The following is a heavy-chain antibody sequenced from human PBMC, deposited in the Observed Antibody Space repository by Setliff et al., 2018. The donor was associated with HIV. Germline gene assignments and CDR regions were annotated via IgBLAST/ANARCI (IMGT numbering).Heavy chain of an antibody. D-gene: IGHD6-13*01. V-gene: IGHV1-69*05. CDR3: ASSWSRIRYYGMDV. CDR1: GGTVSSSA. J-gene: IGHJ6*02. Sequence: SVKVSCKASGGTVSSSAFSWVRQAPGQGLEWMGGIIPMFGTTNYAQKFQGRVTITRDTSASTAYMELSSLRSDDTAVYYCASSWSRIRYYGMDVWGQGTTVTVSS. CDR2: IIPMFGTT.